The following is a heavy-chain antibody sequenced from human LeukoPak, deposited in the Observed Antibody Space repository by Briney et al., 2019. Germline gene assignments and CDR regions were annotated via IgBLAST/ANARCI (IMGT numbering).Heavy chain of an antibody. CDR1: GFTFSSYA. V-gene: IGHV3-30*18. Sequence: PGRSLRLSCAASGFTFSSYAMHWVRQAPGKGLEWVAVISYGGTNKYYADSVKGRFTISRDDSKNTLYLQMDSLRAEDTAVYYCAKKLIHYDGNGFVDYWGQGILVTVSS. J-gene: IGHJ4*02. D-gene: IGHD3-16*01. CDR3: AKKLIHYDGNGFVDY. CDR2: ISYGGTNK.